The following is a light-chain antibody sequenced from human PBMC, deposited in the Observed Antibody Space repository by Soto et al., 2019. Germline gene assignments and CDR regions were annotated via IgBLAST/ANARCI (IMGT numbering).Light chain of an antibody. V-gene: IGKV1-6*01. CDR2: AAS. CDR1: QGIRND. Sequence: IQMTQSPSSLSASVGDRVTIACRASQGIRNDLGWYQQKPGTAPKLLIYAASNLQSGVPSRFSGSGSGTDFTLIISSLQPEDFATYYCAQDYIFPRTFGQGTKVDIK. CDR3: AQDYIFPRT. J-gene: IGKJ1*01.